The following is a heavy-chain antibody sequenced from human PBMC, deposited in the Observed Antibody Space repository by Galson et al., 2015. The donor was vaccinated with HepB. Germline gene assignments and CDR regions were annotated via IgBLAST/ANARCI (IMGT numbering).Heavy chain of an antibody. D-gene: IGHD6-13*01. CDR2: TYYRAKWYS. CDR3: ARVAGTIYYYGLDV. V-gene: IGHV6-1*01. Sequence: CAISGDSVSNNNAAWYWVRQSPSRGLECLGRTYYRAKWYSDYALSVRSRITINPDTSKNEFSLQLNFVTPEDTAIYYCARVAGTIYYYGLDVWGQGIPVTVSS. CDR1: GDSVSNNNAA. J-gene: IGHJ6*02.